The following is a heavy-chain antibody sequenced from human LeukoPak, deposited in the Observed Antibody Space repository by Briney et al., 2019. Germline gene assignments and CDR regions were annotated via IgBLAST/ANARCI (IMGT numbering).Heavy chain of an antibody. J-gene: IGHJ4*02. D-gene: IGHD3-10*01. CDR3: ARQTMGVRGGEWDY. V-gene: IGHV5-51*01. CDR1: GYRFKEYW. CDR2: IYPDDSDI. Sequence: GESLKISCKGSGYRFKEYWIGWVRQMPGKGLEWMGIIYPDDSDIRYSPSFQGQVTISADRSISIAYLQWSSLKASDTAMYYCARQTMGVRGGEWDYWGQGTLVTASS.